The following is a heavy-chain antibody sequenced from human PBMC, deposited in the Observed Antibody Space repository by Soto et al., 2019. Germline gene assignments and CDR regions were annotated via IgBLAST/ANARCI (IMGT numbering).Heavy chain of an antibody. Sequence: QVQLVQSGAEVKKPGSSVKVSCKASGGTFSSYAISWVRQAPGQGLEWMGGIIPIFGTANYEQKFQGRVTISADESTSTAYMELSSLRSEDTAVYYCARDRMILGYCSGGSCFGWFDPWGQGTLVTASS. V-gene: IGHV1-69*01. J-gene: IGHJ5*02. D-gene: IGHD2-15*01. CDR1: GGTFSSYA. CDR3: ARDRMILGYCSGGSCFGWFDP. CDR2: IIPIFGTA.